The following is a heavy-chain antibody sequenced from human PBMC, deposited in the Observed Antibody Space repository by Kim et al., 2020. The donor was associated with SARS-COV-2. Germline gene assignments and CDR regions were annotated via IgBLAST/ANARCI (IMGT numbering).Heavy chain of an antibody. J-gene: IGHJ3*02. D-gene: IGHD2-15*01. V-gene: IGHV3-23*01. Sequence: KGPFTISRGNSKNTLYLEMNSLRAEDTAVYYCAKDSEKVVAATPDGAFDIWGQGTMVTVSS. CDR3: AKDSEKVVAATPDGAFDI.